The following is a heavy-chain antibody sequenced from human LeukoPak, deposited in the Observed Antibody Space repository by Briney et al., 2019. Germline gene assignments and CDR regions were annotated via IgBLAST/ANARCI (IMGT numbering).Heavy chain of an antibody. CDR1: GFTTFDSDA. Sequence: GGSLRLSCEASGFTTFDSDAMHWVRQAPGKGLEYVSVISSDGRGTYYANSVQGRFTISRDNSKNTVYLQMASLRPEDMAVYYCARWSGSYYSRGQGTLVTVSS. D-gene: IGHD1-26*01. V-gene: IGHV3-64*01. CDR2: ISSDGRGT. J-gene: IGHJ4*02. CDR3: ARWSGSYYS.